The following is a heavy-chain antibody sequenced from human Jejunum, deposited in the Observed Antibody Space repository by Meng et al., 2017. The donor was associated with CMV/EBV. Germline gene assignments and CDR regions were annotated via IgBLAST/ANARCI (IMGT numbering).Heavy chain of an antibody. D-gene: IGHD7-27*01. CDR3: ARPYTGASTLPY. CDR1: GFTFSDYW. Sequence: AASGFTFSDYWMHWVRQAPGKGVVWVSRINSDGTSRDYADSVKGRFTISRDNAKNTLYLQMNRLRAEDTAFYYCARPYTGASTLPYWGQGTLVTVSS. J-gene: IGHJ4*02. CDR2: INSDGTSR. V-gene: IGHV3-74*01.